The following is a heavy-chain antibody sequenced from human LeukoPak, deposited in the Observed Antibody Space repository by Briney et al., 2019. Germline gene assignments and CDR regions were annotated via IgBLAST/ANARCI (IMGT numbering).Heavy chain of an antibody. Sequence: SETLSPTCAASSASISSGGYFWNWIRLPPGKGLERIANIYHGGNTHYNPSLRSRVTISVDTSKNQFSLMLSSVTAADTSLYYCARKKDYGDYVDYWGQGTLVTVSS. CDR3: ARKKDYGDYVDY. D-gene: IGHD4-17*01. CDR2: IYHGGNT. J-gene: IGHJ4*02. V-gene: IGHV4-30-2*01. CDR1: SASISSGGYF.